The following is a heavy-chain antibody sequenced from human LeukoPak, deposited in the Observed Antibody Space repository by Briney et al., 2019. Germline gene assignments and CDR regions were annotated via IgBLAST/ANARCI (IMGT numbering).Heavy chain of an antibody. J-gene: IGHJ3*02. V-gene: IGHV4-4*07. CDR2: IYTSGST. CDR1: GGSISSYY. D-gene: IGHD1-26*01. CDR3: ASDTRYSGSYYRDFAFDI. Sequence: SETLSLTCTVSGGSISSYYWSWIRQPAGKGLEWIGRIYTSGSTNYNPSLKSRVTMSVDTSKNQFSLKLSSVTAADTAVYYCASDTRYSGSYYRDFAFDIWGQGTMVTVSS.